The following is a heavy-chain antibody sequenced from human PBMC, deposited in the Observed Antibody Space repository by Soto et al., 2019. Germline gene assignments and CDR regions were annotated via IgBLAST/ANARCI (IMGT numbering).Heavy chain of an antibody. J-gene: IGHJ4*02. CDR2: IWYDGSNK. V-gene: IGHV3-33*01. CDR1: GFILSNYG. CDR3: VVTGTGYSGSNFDY. Sequence: QVQVVESGGGVVRPGRSLRLSCTASGFILSNYGMHWVRQVPGKGLEWAAIIWYDGSNKYYADSVKGRFTISRDNSKNTLYLQMKSLRAEDTAVYYCVVTGTGYSGSNFDYWGQGTLVTVSS. D-gene: IGHD5-12*01.